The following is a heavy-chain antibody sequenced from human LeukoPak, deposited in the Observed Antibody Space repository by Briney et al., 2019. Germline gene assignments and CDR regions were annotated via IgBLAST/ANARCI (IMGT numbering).Heavy chain of an antibody. Sequence: GGSLRLSCAASGFTFSRYAMSWVRQAPGKGLEWVSAISGSGGSTYYADSVKGRFTISRDNSKNTLYLQMNSLRAEDTAVYYCAKDLRVYSSSHWGQGTLVTVSS. J-gene: IGHJ4*02. CDR2: ISGSGGST. V-gene: IGHV3-23*01. CDR1: GFTFSRYA. D-gene: IGHD6-6*01. CDR3: AKDLRVYSSSH.